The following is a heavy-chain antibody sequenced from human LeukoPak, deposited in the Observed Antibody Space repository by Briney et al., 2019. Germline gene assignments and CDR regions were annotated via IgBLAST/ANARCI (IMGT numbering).Heavy chain of an antibody. CDR3: ARHESGDLGAFDY. Sequence: SETLSLTCTVSGGSISSSSYYWGWIRQPPGKGLEWIGSIYYSGSTYYNPSLKSRVTISVDTSKNQFSLKLSSVTAADTAVYYCARHESGDLGAFDYWGQGTLVTVSS. CDR1: GGSISSSSYY. D-gene: IGHD2-21*02. J-gene: IGHJ4*02. V-gene: IGHV4-39*01. CDR2: IYYSGST.